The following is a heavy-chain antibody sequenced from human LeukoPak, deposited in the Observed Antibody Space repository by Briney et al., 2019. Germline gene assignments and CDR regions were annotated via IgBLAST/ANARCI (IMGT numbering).Heavy chain of an antibody. Sequence: AGGSLRLSCAASGFTFSSYAMSWVRQAPGKGLEWVANIKHDGSEKYYVDSVKGRFTISRDNAKNTLYLEMNSLRAEDTAIYYCARDGAIVRGVHFDYWGQGTLVTVSS. CDR2: IKHDGSEK. V-gene: IGHV3-7*01. CDR1: GFTFSSYA. CDR3: ARDGAIVRGVHFDY. J-gene: IGHJ4*02. D-gene: IGHD3-10*01.